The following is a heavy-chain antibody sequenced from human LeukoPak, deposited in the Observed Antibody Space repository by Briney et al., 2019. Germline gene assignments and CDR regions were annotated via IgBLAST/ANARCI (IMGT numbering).Heavy chain of an antibody. CDR2: ISYSGGT. CDR1: DGSPNNYY. CDR3: ARDQGYYFDL. J-gene: IGHJ4*02. Sequence: PSETLSLTCVVSDGSPNNYYWSWIRQTPGKGLEWVGYISYSGGTNYNPSLRNRIIISLDTSRSQFSLKLSSVNTADTAVYYCARDQGYYFDLWGQGTLVTVSS. V-gene: IGHV4-59*01.